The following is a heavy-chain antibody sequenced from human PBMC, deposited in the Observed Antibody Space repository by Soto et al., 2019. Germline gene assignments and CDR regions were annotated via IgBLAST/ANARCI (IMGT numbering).Heavy chain of an antibody. CDR2: ISSSSSYI. CDR3: ARDATVTTYDAFDI. CDR1: GVTLSSYS. J-gene: IGHJ3*02. D-gene: IGHD4-17*01. Sequence: PGCSLGLACAASGVTLSSYSMNWVRQAPGKGLEWVSSISSSSSYIYYADSVKGRFTISRDNAKNSLYLQMNSLRAEDTAVYYCARDATVTTYDAFDIWGQGTMVTVSS. V-gene: IGHV3-21*01.